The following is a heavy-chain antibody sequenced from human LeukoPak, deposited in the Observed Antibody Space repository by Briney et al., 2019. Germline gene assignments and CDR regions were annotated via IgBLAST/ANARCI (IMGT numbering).Heavy chain of an antibody. D-gene: IGHD6-13*01. V-gene: IGHV3-43D*04. CDR1: GFTFDDYA. CDR2: ISWDGGST. Sequence: QPGGSLRLSCAASGFTFDDYAMHWVRQAPGKGLEWVSLISWDGGSTYYADSVKGRFTISRDNSKNSLYLQMNSLRAEDTALYYCVKDRGAAAGYDYMDVWGKGTTVTVSS. CDR3: VKDRGAAAGYDYMDV. J-gene: IGHJ6*03.